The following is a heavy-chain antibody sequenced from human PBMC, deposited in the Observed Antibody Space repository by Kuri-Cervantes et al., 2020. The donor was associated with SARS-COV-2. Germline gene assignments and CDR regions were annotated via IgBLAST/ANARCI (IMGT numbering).Heavy chain of an antibody. CDR3: ANVYGGYDGAFDI. CDR2: IKHYNGNT. V-gene: IGHV1-68*01. D-gene: IGHD5-12*01. J-gene: IGHJ3*02. CDR1: GYTFTYCS. Sequence: ASVKVSCKASGYTFTYCSLHWLQQAPGQGLERMRWIKHYNGNTNYAKKFQGRVTITRDMSLRTAYIELSSLRPEDTAVYYCANVYGGYDGAFDIWGQGTMVTVSS.